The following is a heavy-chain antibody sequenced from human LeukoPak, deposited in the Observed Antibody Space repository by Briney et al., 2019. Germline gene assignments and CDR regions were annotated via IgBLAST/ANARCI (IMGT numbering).Heavy chain of an antibody. CDR1: GGSISSSSYY. D-gene: IGHD6-19*01. V-gene: IGHV4-39*07. Sequence: SETLSLTCTVSGGSISSSSYYWGWIRQPPGKGLEWIGSIYYSGSTYYNPSLKSRVTISVDTSKNQFSLKLSSVTAADTAVYYCARDFLDSSGWFWGQGTLVTVSS. J-gene: IGHJ4*02. CDR3: ARDFLDSSGWF. CDR2: IYYSGST.